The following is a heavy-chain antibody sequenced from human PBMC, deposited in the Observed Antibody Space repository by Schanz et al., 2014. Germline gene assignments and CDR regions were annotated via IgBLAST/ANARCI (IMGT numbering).Heavy chain of an antibody. CDR3: TRGGYSYALSAFDI. CDR1: GYTFTSYS. V-gene: IGHV1-3*01. D-gene: IGHD5-18*01. CDR2: INVGNGNM. Sequence: QVQLVQSGAEVKKPGASVKVSCKASGYTFTSYSIHWVRQAPGQGLEWMGWINVGNGNMKYSQKFQGRVTMTTDTSTSTAYMELRSLRSDDTAVYYCTRGGYSYALSAFDIWGQGTMVTVSS. J-gene: IGHJ3*02.